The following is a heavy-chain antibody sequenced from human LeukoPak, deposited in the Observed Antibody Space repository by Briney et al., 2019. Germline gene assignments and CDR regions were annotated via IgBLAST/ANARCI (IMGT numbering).Heavy chain of an antibody. CDR1: GGSINSYY. CDR3: ARTLMITFGGVIFTG. V-gene: IGHV4-59*08. D-gene: IGHD3-16*02. Sequence: SQTLSLTCTVSGGSINSYYWSWIRQPPGKGLEWIGYIYYSGSTIYNPSLKSRVTISVDTSKNQFSLKLSSVTAADTAVYYCARTLMITFGGVIFTGWGQGTLVTVSS. J-gene: IGHJ4*02. CDR2: IYYSGST.